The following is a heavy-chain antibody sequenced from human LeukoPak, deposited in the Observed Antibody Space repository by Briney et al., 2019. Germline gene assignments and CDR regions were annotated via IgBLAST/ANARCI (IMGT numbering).Heavy chain of an antibody. D-gene: IGHD3-10*01. Sequence: GGSLRLSCTASGFTFGDYAMSWVRQAPGKGLEWVGFIRAKPYGGTTEYAASVKGRFAISRDDSKSIAYLQMNSLKTEDTAVYYCTRVSTTMVRGVNYYYGMDVWGQGTTVTVSS. CDR1: GFTFGDYA. CDR3: TRVSTTMVRGVNYYYGMDV. V-gene: IGHV3-49*04. CDR2: IRAKPYGGTT. J-gene: IGHJ6*02.